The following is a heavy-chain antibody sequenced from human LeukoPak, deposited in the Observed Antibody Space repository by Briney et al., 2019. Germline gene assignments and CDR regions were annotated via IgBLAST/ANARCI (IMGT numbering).Heavy chain of an antibody. CDR1: GFTFSNYA. Sequence: GGSLRLSCAASGFTFSNYAMTWVRQAPGKGLEWLSPISGSGDSIYYADSVKGRFTNSRDNSKNTLYLQMSSLRTEDTAVYYCARGDAVAGGYLDYWGQGTLVTVSS. D-gene: IGHD6-19*01. CDR3: ARGDAVAGGYLDY. J-gene: IGHJ4*02. CDR2: ISGSGDSI. V-gene: IGHV3-23*01.